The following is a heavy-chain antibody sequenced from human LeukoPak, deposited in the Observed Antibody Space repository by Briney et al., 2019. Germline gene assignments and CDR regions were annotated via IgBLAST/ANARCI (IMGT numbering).Heavy chain of an antibody. J-gene: IGHJ4*02. Sequence: GXSLRLSCTASGFTFGDYTITWVGQAPGRGGEWVVFIRNKAYGATPEYAASVKVTFTISRYDSKNIAYLQMNSLKTDDTAVYYCTRDPPTRYWGQGTLVSVSS. CDR2: IRNKAYGATP. D-gene: IGHD1-26*01. V-gene: IGHV3-49*04. CDR1: GFTFGDYT. CDR3: TRDPPTRY.